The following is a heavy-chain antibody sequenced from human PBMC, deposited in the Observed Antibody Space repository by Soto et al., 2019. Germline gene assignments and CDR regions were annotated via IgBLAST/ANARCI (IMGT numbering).Heavy chain of an antibody. CDR1: GSSVRDYN. D-gene: IGHD3-16*02. Sequence: SETPALTCTVSGSSVRDYNWNWVRQPPGRGLEWIGFIHHTGSNTYSPSLRSRVTMSVDTSRNQFSLMMTSVTAADTSVYYCAEWGYPAMQAFDICGQGTMVTVSS. J-gene: IGHJ3*02. V-gene: IGHV4-59*02. CDR2: IHHTGSN. CDR3: AEWGYPAMQAFDI.